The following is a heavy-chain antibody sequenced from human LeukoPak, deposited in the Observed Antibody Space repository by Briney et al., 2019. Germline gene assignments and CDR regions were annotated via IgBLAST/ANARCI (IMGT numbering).Heavy chain of an antibody. CDR3: AREWGEYSGYEN. CDR2: ITTDSRNI. V-gene: IGHV3-21*01. Sequence: PGGSLRLSCAASGFIFSRYNINWIRQAPGKGLEWVSSITTDSRNIYYAGSVKGRFSVSRDNAKNSVYLQMNSLRADDTAVYYCAREWGEYSGYENWGQGTLVTVSS. CDR1: GFIFSRYN. J-gene: IGHJ4*02. D-gene: IGHD5-12*01.